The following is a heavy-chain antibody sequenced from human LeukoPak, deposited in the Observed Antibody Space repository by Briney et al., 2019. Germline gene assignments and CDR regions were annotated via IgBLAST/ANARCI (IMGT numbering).Heavy chain of an antibody. CDR1: GFTFSDYW. D-gene: IGHD3-10*01. CDR3: GRWGVNAGLDR. J-gene: IGHJ5*02. CDR2: IWPDGSDK. V-gene: IGHV3-7*01. Sequence: GGSLRLSCAASGFTFSDYWMAWVRQAPGKGLEWVANIWPDGSDKYHVDSVRGRFTISRDNVQNSLNLQMNSLRAEDSGIYYCGRWGVNAGLDRWGQGTLVIVSS.